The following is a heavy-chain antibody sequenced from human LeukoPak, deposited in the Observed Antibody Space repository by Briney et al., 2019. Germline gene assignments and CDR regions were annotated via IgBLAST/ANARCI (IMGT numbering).Heavy chain of an antibody. V-gene: IGHV3-23*01. CDR3: ARSPYYYDSSGYYVD. D-gene: IGHD3-22*01. J-gene: IGHJ4*02. CDR1: GFRFSGYG. Sequence: PGGSLRLSCAASGFRFSGYGMSWVRQAPGKGLEWVSSISAGSGSTDYADSVKGRFTISRDNAKNSLYLQMNSLRAEDTAVYYCARSPYYYDSSGYYVDWGQGTLVTVSS. CDR2: ISAGSGST.